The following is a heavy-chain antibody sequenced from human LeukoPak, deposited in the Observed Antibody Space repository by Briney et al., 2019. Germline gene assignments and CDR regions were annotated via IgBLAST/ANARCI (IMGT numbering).Heavy chain of an antibody. J-gene: IGHJ6*02. V-gene: IGHV3-7*01. CDR1: GFTFSGFW. Sequence: GGSLRLSCAVSGFTFSGFWMSWSRQAPGKGLEWVASINSDGSGGYYADVVKGRFTISRDNAKNSLYLQINSLRAEDTAVYYCARDRDGDYYYYGMDVWGQGTTVTVSS. CDR3: ARDRDGDYYYYGMDV. CDR2: INSDGSGG. D-gene: IGHD5-24*01.